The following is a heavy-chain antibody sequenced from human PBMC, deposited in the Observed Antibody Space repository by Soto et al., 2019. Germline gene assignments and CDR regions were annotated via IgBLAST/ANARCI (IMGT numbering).Heavy chain of an antibody. J-gene: IGHJ3*02. CDR1: GGSISSYY. Sequence: QVQLQESGPGLVKPSETLSLTCTVSGGSISSYYWSWIRQPPGKGLEWIGYIYYSGSTNYNPSLKSRVTISVDTSKNQFSLKLSSVPAADTAVYYCARDLTYYYDSSGHNGAFDIWGQGTMVTVSS. CDR2: IYYSGST. V-gene: IGHV4-59*01. D-gene: IGHD3-22*01. CDR3: ARDLTYYYDSSGHNGAFDI.